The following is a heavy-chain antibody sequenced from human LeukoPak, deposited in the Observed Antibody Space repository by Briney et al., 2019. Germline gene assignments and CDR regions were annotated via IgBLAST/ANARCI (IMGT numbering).Heavy chain of an antibody. CDR1: GGSFSGYY. CDR3: ARGRTYDFWSGYYKVGQFDY. Sequence: SETLSLTCAVYGGSFSGYYWSWIRQPPGNGLEWIGEINHSGSTNYNPSLKSRVTISVDTSKNQFSLKLSSVTAADTAVYYCARGRTYDFWSGYYKVGQFDYWGQGTLVTVSS. CDR2: INHSGST. V-gene: IGHV4-34*01. D-gene: IGHD3-3*01. J-gene: IGHJ4*02.